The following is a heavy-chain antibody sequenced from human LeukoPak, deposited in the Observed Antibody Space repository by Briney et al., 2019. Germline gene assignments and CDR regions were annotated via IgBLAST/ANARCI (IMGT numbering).Heavy chain of an antibody. CDR2: IRYDGSNK. CDR3: ATEAYSSSSKGNY. J-gene: IGHJ4*02. CDR1: GFTFSSYG. Sequence: GGSLRLSCAASGFTFSSYGMHWVRQAPGKGLEWVAFIRYDGSNKYYADSVKGRFTISRDNSKNTLYLQMNSLRAEDTAVYYCATEAYSSSSKGNYWGQGTLVTVSS. D-gene: IGHD6-6*01. V-gene: IGHV3-30*02.